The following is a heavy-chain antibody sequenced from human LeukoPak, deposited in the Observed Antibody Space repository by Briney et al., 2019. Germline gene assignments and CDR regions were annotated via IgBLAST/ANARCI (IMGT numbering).Heavy chain of an antibody. CDR1: GGSISSGSYY. V-gene: IGHV4-61*02. CDR3: ARASWFGESTTDY. CDR2: IYTSGST. Sequence: KPSQTLSLTCTVSGGSISSGSYYWSWIRQPAGKGLEWIGRIYTSGSTNYNPSLKSRVTISVDTSKNPFSLKLSSVTAADTAVYYCARASWFGESTTDYWGQGTLVTVSS. J-gene: IGHJ4*02. D-gene: IGHD3-10*01.